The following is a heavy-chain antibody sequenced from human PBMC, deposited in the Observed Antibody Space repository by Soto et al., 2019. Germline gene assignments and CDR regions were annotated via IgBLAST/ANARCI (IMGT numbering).Heavy chain of an antibody. J-gene: IGHJ4*02. V-gene: IGHV1-69*13. D-gene: IGHD3-22*01. CDR3: ARSPGYYDSSGYPQHYFDY. CDR1: GGTFSSYA. CDR2: IIPILGTA. Sequence: GPSVKVPWKASGGTFSSYAISWVRQAPGQGLEVMGGIIPILGTANDAQKFQGRVTITADESTSTAYMELSSLRSEDTAVYYCARSPGYYDSSGYPQHYFDYWGQGTLVTVS.